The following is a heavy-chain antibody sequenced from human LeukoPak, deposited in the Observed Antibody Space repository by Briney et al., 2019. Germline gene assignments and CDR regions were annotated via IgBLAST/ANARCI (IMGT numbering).Heavy chain of an antibody. Sequence: QPGGSLRLSCAASGLTVSSTYMSWVRQTPRKGLEWVSVIYSGGSTYYADSVKGRFTISRDNSKNTLYLQMNSLRAEDTAVYYCARDLLEWYFDYWGQGTLVTVSS. CDR2: IYSGGST. CDR3: ARDLLEWYFDY. J-gene: IGHJ4*02. CDR1: GLTVSSTY. V-gene: IGHV3-66*01. D-gene: IGHD3-3*01.